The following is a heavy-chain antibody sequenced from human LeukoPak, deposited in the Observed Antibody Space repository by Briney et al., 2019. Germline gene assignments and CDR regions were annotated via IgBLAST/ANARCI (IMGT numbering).Heavy chain of an antibody. Sequence: PGGSLRLTCAVSGITLSNYGMSWVRQAPGKGLEWVAGISCSGGGTYYADSVKGRFTISRDNPKNTLHLQMNSLRAEDTAVYFCAKRGVVIRVILVGFHKEAYYFDSWGQGALVTVSS. J-gene: IGHJ4*02. V-gene: IGHV3-23*01. CDR3: AKRGVVIRVILVGFHKEAYYFDS. D-gene: IGHD3-10*01. CDR1: GITLSNYG. CDR2: ISCSGGGT.